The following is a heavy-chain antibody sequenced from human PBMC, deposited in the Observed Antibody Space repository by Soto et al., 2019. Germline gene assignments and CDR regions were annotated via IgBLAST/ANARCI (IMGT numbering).Heavy chain of an antibody. Sequence: EVQLVESGGGLVQPGGSLRLSCAVSGFIFSDYWMTWVRQAPGKGLEWVANINQEGSEKYYVDSVKGRFTISRDNAKKSLDLKMVSLRAEDTALYYCARARVDYWGRGTLITVCS. CDR1: GFIFSDYW. V-gene: IGHV3-7*03. CDR3: ARARVDY. CDR2: INQEGSEK. J-gene: IGHJ4*02.